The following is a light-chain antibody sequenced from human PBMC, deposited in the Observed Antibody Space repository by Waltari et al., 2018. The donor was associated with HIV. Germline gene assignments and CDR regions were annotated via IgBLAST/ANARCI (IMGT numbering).Light chain of an antibody. CDR2: LAS. J-gene: IGKJ2*01. V-gene: IGKV2-28*01. CDR3: LQNIRAPFA. CDR1: ESLRHSNGRDY. Sequence: DVAATQYPLSLTVSPGESASISCRATESLRHSNGRDYLDWYVQRPGQTPRLLIYLASHRASGVPDRFVGLGSGTDFTLRINRVEAADAGTYFCLQNIRAPFAFGQGT.